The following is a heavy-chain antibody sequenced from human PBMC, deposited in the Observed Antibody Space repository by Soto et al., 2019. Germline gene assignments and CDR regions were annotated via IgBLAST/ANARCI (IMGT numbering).Heavy chain of an antibody. J-gene: IGHJ3*02. V-gene: IGHV4-59*01. CDR2: IYYSGST. CDR3: ARRYGSAFDI. Sequence: SETLFLTCSVSGGSISSYYWSWIRQPPGKELEWIGYIYYSGSTNYTPSRKSRVTISVDTSKNQFSLKLSSVSAADTAVYYCARRYGSAFDIWGQGIMVT. CDR1: GGSISSYY. D-gene: IGHD3-10*01.